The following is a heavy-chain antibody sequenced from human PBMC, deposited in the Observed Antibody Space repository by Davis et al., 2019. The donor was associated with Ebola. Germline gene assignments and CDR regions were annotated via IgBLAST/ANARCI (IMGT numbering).Heavy chain of an antibody. J-gene: IGHJ2*01. D-gene: IGHD5-18*01. CDR2: IHHSGST. V-gene: IGHV4-34*01. Sequence: SETLSLTCAVYGGSFSGYYWNWIRQPPGKGLEWIGEIHHSGSTNHNPSLKSRVTISIDTSKNQFSLKLSSVTAADTAVYYCAKYRRGYSYGYDFWYFDLWGRGTLVNVSS. CDR3: AKYRRGYSYGYDFWYFDL. CDR1: GGSFSGYY.